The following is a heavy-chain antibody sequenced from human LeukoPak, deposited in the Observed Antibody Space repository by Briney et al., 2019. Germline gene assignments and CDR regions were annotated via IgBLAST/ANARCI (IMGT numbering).Heavy chain of an antibody. Sequence: ASVKVSCKASGYTFTDYYMHWVPQAPGKGLEWMGRVDPEDGETIYAEKFQGRVTITADTSTDTAYMELSSLRSEDTAVYYCATGLPTYWGQGTLVTVSS. CDR2: VDPEDGET. CDR1: GYTFTDYY. D-gene: IGHD4-11*01. J-gene: IGHJ4*02. V-gene: IGHV1-69-2*01. CDR3: ATGLPTY.